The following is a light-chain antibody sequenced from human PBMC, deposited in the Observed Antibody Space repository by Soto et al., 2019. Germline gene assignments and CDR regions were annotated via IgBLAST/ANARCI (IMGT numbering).Light chain of an antibody. CDR1: QTIGNL. J-gene: IGKJ1*01. Sequence: DIQMTQYPSTLSASVGDRVTVTCRASQTIGNLLAWYQQKPGKAPKLLIYDASTLESGVPSRFSGSGSGSEFTLTISSLQPDDFAAYYCQQYNSYSWSFGQGTKVEIK. CDR3: QQYNSYSWS. CDR2: DAS. V-gene: IGKV1-5*01.